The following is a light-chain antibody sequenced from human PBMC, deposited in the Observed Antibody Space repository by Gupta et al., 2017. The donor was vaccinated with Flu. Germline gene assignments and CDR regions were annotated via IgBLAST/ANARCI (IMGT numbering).Light chain of an antibody. J-gene: IGLJ3*02. CDR3: AAWDDSLTALSADGSMTGLWV. V-gene: IGLV1-44*01. Sequence: SYQHPPGAPPRLIIYNDNQRPSGVPDRCSGSKSGTSASLAIGGLQSEDEADYYCAAWDDSLTALSADGSMTGLWVFGGGTKLSVI. CDR2: NDN.